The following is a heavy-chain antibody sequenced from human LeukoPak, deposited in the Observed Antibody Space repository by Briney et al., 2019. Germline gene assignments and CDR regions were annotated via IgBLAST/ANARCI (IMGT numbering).Heavy chain of an antibody. J-gene: IGHJ6*02. CDR3: ARVRGVGAKGSYYYYGMDV. CDR2: IYYSGST. D-gene: IGHD1-26*01. Sequence: SETLSLTCTVSGGSISSYYWSWIRQPPGKGLEWIGYIYYSGSTNYNPSLKSRVTISVDTSKNQFSLKLSSVTAADTAVYYCARVRGVGAKGSYYYYGMDVWGQGTTVTVSS. V-gene: IGHV4-59*01. CDR1: GGSISSYY.